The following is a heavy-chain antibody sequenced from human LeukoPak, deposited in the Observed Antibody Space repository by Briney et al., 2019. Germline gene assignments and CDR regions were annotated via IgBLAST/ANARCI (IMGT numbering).Heavy chain of an antibody. Sequence: ASVKVSCKTSGYNFTTYAMNWVRQAPGQSPEWMGWINTNTGNPTYAQGFTGRFVFSLDTSVSTAYLQISSLKAEDTAVYYCARGGSWHYYGSGSFSAIWGQGTMVTVSS. CDR1: GYNFTTYA. CDR2: INTNTGNP. J-gene: IGHJ3*02. CDR3: ARGGSWHYYGSGSFSAI. V-gene: IGHV7-4-1*02. D-gene: IGHD3-10*01.